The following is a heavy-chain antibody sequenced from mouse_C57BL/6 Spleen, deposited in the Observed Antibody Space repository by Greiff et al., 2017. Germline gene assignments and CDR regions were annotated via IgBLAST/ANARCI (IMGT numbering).Heavy chain of an antibody. Sequence: EVQLQQSGPELVKPGASVKISCKASGYTFTDYYMNWVKQSHGKSLEWIGDINPNNGGTSYNQKFKGKATLTVDKSSSTAYMELRSLTSEDSAVYYCARSTVVATDYFDYWGQGTTLTVSS. CDR3: ARSTVVATDYFDY. CDR2: INPNNGGT. D-gene: IGHD1-1*01. V-gene: IGHV1-26*01. CDR1: GYTFTDYY. J-gene: IGHJ2*01.